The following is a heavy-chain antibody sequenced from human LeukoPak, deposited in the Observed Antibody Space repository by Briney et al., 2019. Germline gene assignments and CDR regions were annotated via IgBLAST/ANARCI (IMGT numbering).Heavy chain of an antibody. J-gene: IGHJ4*02. CDR1: GGTFSSYA. CDR3: ARGSSRDGYNTAFDY. V-gene: IGHV1-69*13. CDR2: IIPILGTA. Sequence: GASVKVSCKASGGTFSSYAISWVRQAPGQGLEWMGGIIPILGTANYAQKFQGRVTITADESTSTAYMELSSLRSEDTAVYYCARGSSRDGYNTAFDYWGQGTLVTVSS. D-gene: IGHD5-24*01.